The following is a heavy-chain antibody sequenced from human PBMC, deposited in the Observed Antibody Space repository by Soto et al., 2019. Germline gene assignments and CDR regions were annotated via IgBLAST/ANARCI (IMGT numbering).Heavy chain of an antibody. D-gene: IGHD3-22*01. J-gene: IGHJ6*02. Sequence: PGGSLRLSCAASGFTFSSYGMHWVRQAPGKGLEWVAVISYDGSNKYYADSVKGRFTISRDNSKNTLYLQMNSLRAEDTAVYYCARHNYDSSGYYHYYYGMDVWGQGTTVTVSS. V-gene: IGHV3-30*03. CDR2: ISYDGSNK. CDR3: ARHNYDSSGYYHYYYGMDV. CDR1: GFTFSSYG.